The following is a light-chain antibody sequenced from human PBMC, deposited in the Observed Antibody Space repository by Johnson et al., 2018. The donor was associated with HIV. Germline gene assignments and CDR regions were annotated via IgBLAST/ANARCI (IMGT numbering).Light chain of an antibody. J-gene: IGLJ1*01. CDR1: SSDIGNNY. V-gene: IGLV1-51*01. Sequence: QSVLTQPPSVSAAPGQKVIISCSGGSSDIGNNYVSWYQHLPGTAPKLLIYDDNKRPSGIPDRFYGSKSGTSATLGITGLQTGDEADYYCGTWDSSPGAGHIFGTGTKVAVL. CDR3: GTWDSSPGAGHI. CDR2: DDN.